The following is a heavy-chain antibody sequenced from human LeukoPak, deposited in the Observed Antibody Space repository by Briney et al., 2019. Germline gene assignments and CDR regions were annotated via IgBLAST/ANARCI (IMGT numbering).Heavy chain of an antibody. Sequence: GGSLRLSCGASGFTFSRYAMNWVRQAPGQGLEWVAIISYGGNNQYYAESVKGRFTISRDNTKNTVYLQMNSLRPEDTAVYYCARGEDYWGQGTLVTVSS. V-gene: IGHV3-30-3*01. J-gene: IGHJ4*02. CDR2: ISYGGNNQ. CDR3: ARGEDY. CDR1: GFTFSRYA.